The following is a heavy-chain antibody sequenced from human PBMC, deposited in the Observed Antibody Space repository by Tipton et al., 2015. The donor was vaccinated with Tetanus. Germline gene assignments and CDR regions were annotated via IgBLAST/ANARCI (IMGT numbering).Heavy chain of an antibody. CDR2: ISPSGRS. J-gene: IGHJ4*02. CDR1: GGSVRSGDYS. CDR3: ARANYDFPNKGPFDF. D-gene: IGHD3-3*01. Sequence: TLSLTCTVSGGSVRSGDYSWNWIRQPPGKGLEWLAYISPSGRSNSNYSLKSRITISQDKSKNQFSLKLTSVTAADTAVYYCARANYDFPNKGPFDFWGQGILVIVSS. V-gene: IGHV4-61*08.